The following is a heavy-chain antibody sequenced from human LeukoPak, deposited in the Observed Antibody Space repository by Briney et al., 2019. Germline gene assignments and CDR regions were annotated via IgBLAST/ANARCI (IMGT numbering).Heavy chain of an antibody. CDR1: GYSFTSYW. CDR3: ARRDQYGDYVAFFDY. V-gene: IGHV5-51*01. Sequence: GESLKISCKGSGYSFTSYWIGWVRQMPGKGLEWMGIIYPGDSDTRYSPSFQGQVTISADKSISTAHLQWSSLKASDTAMYYCARRDQYGDYVAFFDYWGQGTLVTVSS. D-gene: IGHD4-17*01. J-gene: IGHJ4*02. CDR2: IYPGDSDT.